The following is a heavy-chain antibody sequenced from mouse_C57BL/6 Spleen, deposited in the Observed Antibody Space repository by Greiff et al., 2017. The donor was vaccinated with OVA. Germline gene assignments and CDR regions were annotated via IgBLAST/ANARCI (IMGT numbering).Heavy chain of an antibody. CDR3: TRKDFYAMDD. CDR1: GYTFTDYY. Sequence: VKLQESGAELVRPGASVKLSCKASGYTFTDYYINWVKQRPGQGLEWIARIYPGSGNTYYTEKFKGKATLTAEKSSSTAYMQLSSLTSEDAGDYFGTRKDFYAMDDWGKGTSVTVSS. J-gene: IGHJ4*01. V-gene: IGHV1-76*01. CDR2: IYPGSGNT.